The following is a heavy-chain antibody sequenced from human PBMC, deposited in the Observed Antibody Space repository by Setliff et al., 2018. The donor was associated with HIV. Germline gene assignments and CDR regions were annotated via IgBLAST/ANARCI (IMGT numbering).Heavy chain of an antibody. J-gene: IGHJ6*03. Sequence: ASVKVSCKPSGYTFSNYDINWVRQAAGQGLEWMGWMNPDSRNTGYAQRFEGRVTLTWDTSISTAYLELNHLKSDDTAVYYCARARTDYYDRRRRPHYYIDVWGRGATVTVSS. CDR3: ARARTDYYDRRRRPHYYIDV. V-gene: IGHV1-8*02. D-gene: IGHD3-22*01. CDR1: GYTFSNYD. CDR2: MNPDSRNT.